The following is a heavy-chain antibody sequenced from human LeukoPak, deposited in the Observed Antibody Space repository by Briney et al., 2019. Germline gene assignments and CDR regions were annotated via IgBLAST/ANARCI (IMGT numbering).Heavy chain of an antibody. V-gene: IGHV5-51*01. D-gene: IGHD2-2*01. Sequence: GESLKISCKGSGYSFTSYWIGWVRQMPGKGLEWMGTIYPGDSDTRYSPSFQGQVTISADKSISTAYLQWRSLKASDTAMYYCARCTKYCSSTSWFDPWGQGTLVTVSS. CDR1: GYSFTSYW. CDR3: ARCTKYCSSTSWFDP. CDR2: IYPGDSDT. J-gene: IGHJ5*02.